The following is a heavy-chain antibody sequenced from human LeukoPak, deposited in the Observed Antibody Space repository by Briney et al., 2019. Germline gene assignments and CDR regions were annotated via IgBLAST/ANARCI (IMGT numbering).Heavy chain of an antibody. J-gene: IGHJ4*02. CDR3: ARAPIYPSVAGPYGNYFDY. V-gene: IGHV4-31*03. Sequence: PSETLSLTCTVSGGSISSGGYYWSWIRQHPGKGLEWIGYIYYSGSTYYNPSLKSRVTISVDTSKNQFSLKLSSVTAADTAVYYCARAPIYPSVAGPYGNYFDYWGQGTLVTVSS. CDR1: GGSISSGGYY. CDR2: IYYSGST. D-gene: IGHD6-19*01.